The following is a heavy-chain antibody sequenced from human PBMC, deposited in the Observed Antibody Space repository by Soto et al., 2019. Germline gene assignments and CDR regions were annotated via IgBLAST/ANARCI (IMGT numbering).Heavy chain of an antibody. CDR1: GYTFSSYP. D-gene: IGHD2-15*01. CDR2: INSGNGYT. CDR3: ARDLGGYCSGGSCSEAWFDP. V-gene: IGHV1-3*05. Sequence: QVQLVQSGAEEKRPGASVKISCKASGYTFSSYPIHWVRQAPGHRLEWMGWINSGNGYTKYSQKFQARVSITRDTSASTAYMQLSSLRSADTAVYYCARDLGGYCSGGSCSEAWFDPWGQGTLVTVSS. J-gene: IGHJ5*02.